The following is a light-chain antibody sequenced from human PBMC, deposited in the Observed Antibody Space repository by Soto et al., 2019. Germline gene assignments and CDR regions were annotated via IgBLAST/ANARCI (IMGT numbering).Light chain of an antibody. CDR2: LGS. J-gene: IGKJ3*01. V-gene: IGKV2-28*01. CDR1: QSLLHSNGYKY. CDR3: IQALQTPYT. Sequence: DIVMTQSPLSLPVTPGEPASISCRSSQSLLHSNGYKYLNWYLQKAGQSPQLLIYLGSNRASGVPDRFSGSGSGTDFTLKINRVEAEDVGVYYCIQALQTPYTFGPGTKVDIK.